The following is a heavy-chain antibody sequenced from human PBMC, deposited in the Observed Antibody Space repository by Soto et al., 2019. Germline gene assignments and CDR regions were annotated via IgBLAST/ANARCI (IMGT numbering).Heavy chain of an antibody. J-gene: IGHJ6*02. Sequence: GGSLILSCAAAGFTFSNAWRNWVRQAPGKGLEWVGRIKSKTDGGTTDYAAPVKGRFTISRDDSKNTLYLQMNSLKTEDTAVYYCTTVRRVGSNYYYYYYGMDVWGQGTTVTVSS. CDR2: IKSKTDGGTT. D-gene: IGHD2-15*01. CDR3: TTVRRVGSNYYYYYYGMDV. CDR1: GFTFSNAW. V-gene: IGHV3-15*07.